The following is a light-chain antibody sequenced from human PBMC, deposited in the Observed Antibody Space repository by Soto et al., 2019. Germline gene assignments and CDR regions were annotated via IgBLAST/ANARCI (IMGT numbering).Light chain of an antibody. Sequence: DIQMTQSPSTLSGSVGARFTITRRTSKTISSWFAWYQQQPGTPPNLMIYTASTLKSGAPSRFSGSGSAKDFTPTISSLPADDFATYYRQHYNSYSEAFGQGTKVDIK. J-gene: IGKJ1*01. V-gene: IGKV1-5*03. CDR3: QHYNSYSEA. CDR1: KTISSW. CDR2: TAS.